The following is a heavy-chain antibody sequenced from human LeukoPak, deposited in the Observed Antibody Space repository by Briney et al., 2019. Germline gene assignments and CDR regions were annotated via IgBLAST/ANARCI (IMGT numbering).Heavy chain of an antibody. V-gene: IGHV1-2*02. CDR1: GYTFTAYY. CDR3: GRDVPSSGYASDY. Sequence: ASVTVSCKASGYTFTAYYMHWLRQAPGQGLEWMAWININSGDTKYAQKFQGRVTMTRDTSISTAYMELSSLTSDDTAVYYCGRDVPSSGYASDYWGQGTLVTVSS. D-gene: IGHD3-22*01. J-gene: IGHJ4*02. CDR2: ININSGDT.